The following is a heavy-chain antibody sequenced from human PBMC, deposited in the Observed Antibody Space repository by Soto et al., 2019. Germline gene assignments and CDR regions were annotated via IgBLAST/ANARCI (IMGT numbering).Heavy chain of an antibody. CDR3: ASQGYGGNSDAFDI. CDR2: ISYDGSNK. J-gene: IGHJ3*02. Sequence: QVQLVESGGGVVQPGMSLSLSCAASGFTFSSYAMHWVRQAPGKGLEWVAVISYDGSNKYYADSVKGRFTISRDTSKNTLYLQMNSLRAEATAVYYCASQGYGGNSDAFDIWGQGTMVTVSS. D-gene: IGHD4-17*01. V-gene: IGHV3-30-3*01. CDR1: GFTFSSYA.